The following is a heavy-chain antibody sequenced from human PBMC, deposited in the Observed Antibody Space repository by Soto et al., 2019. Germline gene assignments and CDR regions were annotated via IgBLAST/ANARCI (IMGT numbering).Heavy chain of an antibody. CDR3: ARAGSMLPMDV. CDR1: GYTFTRYT. J-gene: IGHJ6*02. CDR2: INPDNGNT. D-gene: IGHD2-15*01. Sequence: ASVKVSCKASGYTFTRYTMNWVRQAPGQRLEWMGWINPDNGNTKSSQKFQDRVIITRDTSASTAYMDLSSLRSEDTAVYYCARAGSMLPMDVWGQGTTVTVSS. V-gene: IGHV1-3*01.